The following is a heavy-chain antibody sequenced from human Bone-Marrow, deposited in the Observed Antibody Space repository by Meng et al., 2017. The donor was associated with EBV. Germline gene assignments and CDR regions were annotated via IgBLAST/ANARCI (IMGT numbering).Heavy chain of an antibody. CDR2: IYHSGST. Sequence: HLRLQESGPGLVKPYQTLSLTGAVSGGSISSGGYSWSWIRQPPGKGLEWIGYIYHSGSTYYNPSLKSRVTISVDRSKNQFSLKLSSVTAADTAVYYCARVVARSYFDYWGQGTLVTVSS. CDR1: GGSISSGGYS. V-gene: IGHV4-30-2*01. CDR3: ARVVARSYFDY. J-gene: IGHJ4*02.